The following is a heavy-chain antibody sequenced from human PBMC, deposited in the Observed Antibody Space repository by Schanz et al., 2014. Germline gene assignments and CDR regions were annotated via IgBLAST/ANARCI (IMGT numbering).Heavy chain of an antibody. J-gene: IGHJ5*02. D-gene: IGHD2-2*01. CDR2: ISSASSTI. CDR1: GFTFSTHA. CDR3: ARAGYDADNWFDA. V-gene: IGHV3-48*01. Sequence: EVQLVESGGGVVQPGRSLRLSCAASGFTFSTHAMHWVRQAPGKGLEWVSYISSASSTINYADSVKGRFTISRDNAKNSLLLQMNSLRAEDTAVYYCARAGYDADNWFDAWGQGTLVTVSS.